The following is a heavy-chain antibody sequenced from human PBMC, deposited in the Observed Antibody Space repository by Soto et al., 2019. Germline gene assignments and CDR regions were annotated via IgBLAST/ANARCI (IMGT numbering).Heavy chain of an antibody. Sequence: PSETLSLTCTVSGGSISSSSYYWGWIRQPPGKGLEWIESIYYSGSTYYNPSLKSRVTISVDTSKNQFSLKLSSVTAADTAVYYCASQYYYDSSGYLPDAFDIWGQGTMVTVSS. CDR2: IYYSGST. D-gene: IGHD3-22*01. CDR1: GGSISSSSYY. V-gene: IGHV4-39*01. J-gene: IGHJ3*02. CDR3: ASQYYYDSSGYLPDAFDI.